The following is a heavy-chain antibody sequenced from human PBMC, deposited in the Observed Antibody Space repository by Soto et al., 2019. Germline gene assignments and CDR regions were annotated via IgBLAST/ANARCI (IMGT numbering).Heavy chain of an antibody. J-gene: IGHJ4*02. D-gene: IGHD5-18*01. V-gene: IGHV3-20*04. Sequence: GGSLRLSCAASGFTFDDYGMSWVRQAPGKGLEWVSGINWNGGSTGYADSVKGRFTISRDNAKNSLYLQMNSLRAEDTALYYCARGLVDTAVTSFDYWGQGTLVTVSS. CDR1: GFTFDDYG. CDR3: ARGLVDTAVTSFDY. CDR2: INWNGGST.